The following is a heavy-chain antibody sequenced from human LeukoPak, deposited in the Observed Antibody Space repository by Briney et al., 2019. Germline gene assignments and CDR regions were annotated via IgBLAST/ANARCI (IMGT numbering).Heavy chain of an antibody. CDR2: IYHSGST. CDR3: ASSMIVEETIDY. V-gene: IGHV4-4*02. D-gene: IGHD3-22*01. J-gene: IGHJ4*02. CDR1: GGSISSSNW. Sequence: SETLSLTCAVSGGSISSSNWWSWVRQPSGKGLEWIGEIYHSGSTNYNPSLKSRVTISVDKSKNQFSLKLSSVTAADTAVYYCASSMIVEETIDYWGQGTLVTVSS.